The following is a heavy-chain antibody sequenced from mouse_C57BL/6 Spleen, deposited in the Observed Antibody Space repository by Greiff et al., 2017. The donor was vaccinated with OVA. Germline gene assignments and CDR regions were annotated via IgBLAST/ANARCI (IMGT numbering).Heavy chain of an antibody. V-gene: IGHV1-53*01. CDR1: GYTFTSYW. D-gene: IGHD1-1*01. CDR2: INPSNGGT. Sequence: QVQLQQPGTELVKPGASVKLSCKASGYTFTSYWMHWVKQRPGQGLEWIGNINPSNGGTNYNEKFKSKATLTVDKSSSTAYMQLSSLTSEDSAVYYCARKDYYGSSYAWYCDVWGTGTTVTVSS. J-gene: IGHJ1*03. CDR3: ARKDYYGSSYAWYCDV.